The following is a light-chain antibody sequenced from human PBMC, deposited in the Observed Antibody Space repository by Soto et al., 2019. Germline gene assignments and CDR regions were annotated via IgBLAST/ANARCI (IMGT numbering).Light chain of an antibody. V-gene: IGKV3D-15*01. J-gene: IGKJ1*01. CDR1: QSISNN. CDR2: SAS. Sequence: EIVMTQSPATLSVSPGERATLSCRASQSISNNLAWYQQKPGQAPRLLIYSASSRATGIPARFSGSGSGTEFTLTISSLHSEDFTVYYCQQYNNWPPWTFGQGTKVEIK. CDR3: QQYNNWPPWT.